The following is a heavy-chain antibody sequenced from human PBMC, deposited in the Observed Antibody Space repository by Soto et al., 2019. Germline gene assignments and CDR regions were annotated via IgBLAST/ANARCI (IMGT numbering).Heavy chain of an antibody. CDR1: GFTFSSYA. CDR3: ERDDMTTAFDY. Sequence: QVQLVESGGGVVQPGRSLRLSCAASGFTFSSYAMHWVRQAPGKGLEWAAVISYDGSNKYYADSVKGRFIISRDNSKNTLYLQMNSLRAEDTAVYYCERDDMTTAFDYWGQGTLVTVSS. CDR2: ISYDGSNK. D-gene: IGHD4-17*01. J-gene: IGHJ4*02. V-gene: IGHV3-30-3*01.